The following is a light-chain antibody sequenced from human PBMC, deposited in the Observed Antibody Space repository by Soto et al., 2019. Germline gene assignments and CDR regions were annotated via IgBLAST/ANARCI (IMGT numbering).Light chain of an antibody. CDR1: QNIRGF. J-gene: IGKJ4*01. V-gene: IGKV1-39*01. CDR3: QQSFSNYFT. Sequence: DIVMTQSPFALSASVGDRVTITCRASQNIRGFLHWYQQKPGKAPKLLNYGTSTLESGVPSRFGGSWSGTDFTLTISGLQLEDCATYYCQQSFSNYFTFGGGTKVEI. CDR2: GTS.